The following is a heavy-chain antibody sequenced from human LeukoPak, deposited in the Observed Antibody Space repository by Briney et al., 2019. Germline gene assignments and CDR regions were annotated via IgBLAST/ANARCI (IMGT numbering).Heavy chain of an antibody. CDR2: ISGSGGST. J-gene: IGHJ2*01. CDR3: AKGRGNSLDWYFDL. D-gene: IGHD1-7*01. V-gene: IGHV3-23*01. Sequence: RGSLRLSCAASAFTFSSYAMSWVRQAPGKGLEWVSSISGSGGSTYYADSVKGRFTISRDNSKNTLYLQMNSLRAEDTALYYCAKGRGNSLDWYFDLWGRGTMFTVSS. CDR1: AFTFSSYA.